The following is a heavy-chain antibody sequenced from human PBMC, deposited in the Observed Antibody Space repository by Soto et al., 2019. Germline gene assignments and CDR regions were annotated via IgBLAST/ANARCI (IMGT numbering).Heavy chain of an antibody. D-gene: IGHD3-9*01. V-gene: IGHV3-66*01. CDR2: IYSGGST. Sequence: EVQLVESGGGLVRPGGSLRLSCAASGFTVSSNYMSWVRQAPGKGLEWVSVIYSGGSTYYADSVKGRFTISRDNSKNTLYLQMNSLRAEDTAVYYCARDSSDILTGYRLNYYGMDVWGQGTTVTVSS. J-gene: IGHJ6*02. CDR3: ARDSSDILTGYRLNYYGMDV. CDR1: GFTVSSNY.